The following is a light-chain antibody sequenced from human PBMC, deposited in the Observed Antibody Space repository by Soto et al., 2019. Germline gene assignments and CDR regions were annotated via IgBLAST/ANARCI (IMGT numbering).Light chain of an antibody. CDR1: QSVNSN. V-gene: IGKV3-15*01. Sequence: EIVMTQSPATLSVSPGERATLSCRASQSVNSNLAWYQEKPGQAPRLLFYGASTRAAGIPARFSGSGSGTEFSLTISSLQSEDFAVYYCQQYNNRPPDTFGQGTKLEIK. CDR3: QQYNNRPPDT. J-gene: IGKJ2*01. CDR2: GAS.